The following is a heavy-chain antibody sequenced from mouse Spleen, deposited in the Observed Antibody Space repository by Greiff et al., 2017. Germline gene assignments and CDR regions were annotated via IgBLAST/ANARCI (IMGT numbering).Heavy chain of an antibody. J-gene: IGHJ2*01. D-gene: IGHD2-12*01. Sequence: VQLQQPGAELVKPGASVKMSCKASGYTFTSYWITWVKQRPGQGLEWIGDIYPGSGSTNYNEKFKSKATLTVDTSSSTAYMQLSSLTSEDSAVYYCARKGKDYSYYSYFDYWGQGTTLTVSS. V-gene: IGHV1-55*01. CDR1: GYTFTSYW. CDR2: IYPGSGST. CDR3: ARKGKDYSYYSYFDY.